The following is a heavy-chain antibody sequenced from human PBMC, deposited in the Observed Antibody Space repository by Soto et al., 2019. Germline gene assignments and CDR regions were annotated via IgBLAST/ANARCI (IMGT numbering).Heavy chain of an antibody. J-gene: IGHJ6*02. Sequence: GGCLRLSCAASGFTFSSYSMNWVRQAPGKGLEWVSYISSSSSTIYYADSVKGRFTISRDHAKNSLYLHMNSLRDEDTAVYYCHSDPPMVEQLRYYGTDHWGQGTTFTVSS. CDR2: ISSSSSTI. CDR3: HSDPPMVEQLRYYGTDH. V-gene: IGHV3-48*02. D-gene: IGHD6-6*01. CDR1: GFTFSSYS.